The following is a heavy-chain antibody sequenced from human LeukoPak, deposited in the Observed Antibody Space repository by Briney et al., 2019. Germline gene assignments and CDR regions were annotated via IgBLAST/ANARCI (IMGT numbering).Heavy chain of an antibody. CDR2: ILYDGSNK. CDR1: GFTFSSYA. D-gene: IGHD2-21*01. V-gene: IGHV3-30-3*01. J-gene: IGHJ4*02. CDR3: AREAPLHMACFDY. Sequence: GGSLRLSCAASGFTFSSYAMHWVRQAPGKGLEWVAVILYDGSNKYYADSVKGRFTISRDNSKNTLYLQMNSLRAEDTAVYYCAREAPLHMACFDYCGQGTLVTVSS.